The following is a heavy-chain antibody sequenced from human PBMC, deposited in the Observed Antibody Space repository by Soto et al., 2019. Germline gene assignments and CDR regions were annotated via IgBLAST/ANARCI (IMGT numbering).Heavy chain of an antibody. D-gene: IGHD5-12*01. Sequence: PGGSLRLSCAASGFTVSSNYMSWFRQAPGKGLEWVSVIYSGGSTYYADSVKGRFTISRDNSKNTLYLQMNSLRAEDTAVYYCEKSVATFNYYYYGMDVWGQGTTVTVSS. J-gene: IGHJ6*02. CDR3: EKSVATFNYYYYGMDV. CDR2: IYSGGST. V-gene: IGHV3-53*01. CDR1: GFTVSSNY.